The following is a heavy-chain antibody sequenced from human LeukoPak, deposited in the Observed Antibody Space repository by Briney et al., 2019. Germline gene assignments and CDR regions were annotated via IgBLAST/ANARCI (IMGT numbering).Heavy chain of an antibody. V-gene: IGHV1-69*13. J-gene: IGHJ4*02. CDR3: AIHPRRPGTYYDILTGYFAHSIDY. D-gene: IGHD3-9*01. CDR1: GGTFSSYA. Sequence: SVKVSCKASGGTFSSYAISWVRQAPGQGLEWMGGIIPIFGTANYAQKFQGRVTITADESTSTAYMELSSLRSEDTAVYYCAIHPRRPGTYYDILTGYFAHSIDYWGQGTLVTVSS. CDR2: IIPIFGTA.